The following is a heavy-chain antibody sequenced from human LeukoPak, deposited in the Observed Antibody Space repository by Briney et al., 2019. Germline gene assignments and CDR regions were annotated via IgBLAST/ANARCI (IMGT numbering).Heavy chain of an antibody. CDR1: GYTFTGYY. J-gene: IGHJ4*02. D-gene: IGHD4/OR15-4a*01. V-gene: IGHV1-2*02. CDR3: ATDLLGYGGGVFDY. Sequence: GASVKVSCKASGYTFTGYYMHWVRQAPGQGLEWMGWINPNSGGTNYAQKFQGRVTMTRDTSISTAYMELSSLRSEDTAVYYCATDLLGYGGGVFDYWGQGTLVTVSS. CDR2: INPNSGGT.